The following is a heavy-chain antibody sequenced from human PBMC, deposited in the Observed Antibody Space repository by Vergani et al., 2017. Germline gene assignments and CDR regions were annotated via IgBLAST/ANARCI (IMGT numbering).Heavy chain of an antibody. CDR2: IKQDGSEK. Sequence: EVQLVESGGGLVQPGGSLRLSCAASGFTFSSYWMSWVRQAPGKGLEWVANIKQDGSEKYYVDSVKGRFTISRDNAKNSLYLQMNSLRAEDTAVYYCARDTYYYDSSGLGPFDYWGQGTLVTVSS. J-gene: IGHJ4*02. V-gene: IGHV3-7*01. CDR3: ARDTYYYDSSGLGPFDY. CDR1: GFTFSSYW. D-gene: IGHD3-22*01.